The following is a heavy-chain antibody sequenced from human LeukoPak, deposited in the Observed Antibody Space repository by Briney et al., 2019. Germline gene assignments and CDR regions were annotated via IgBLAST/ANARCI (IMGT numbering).Heavy chain of an antibody. CDR1: GGTFSSYA. J-gene: IGHJ4*02. D-gene: IGHD1-26*01. CDR3: ARDTYSGSYSVFDY. CDR2: IIPIFGTA. V-gene: IGHV1-69*13. Sequence: GASVKVSCKASGGTFSSYAISWVRQAPGQGLEWMGGIIPIFGTANYAQKFQGRVTITADESTSTAYMELSRLRSDDTAVYYCARDTYSGSYSVFDYWGQGTLVTVSS.